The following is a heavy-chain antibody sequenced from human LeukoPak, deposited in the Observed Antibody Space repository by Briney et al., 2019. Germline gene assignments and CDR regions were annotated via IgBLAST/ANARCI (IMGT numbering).Heavy chain of an antibody. Sequence: PSETLSLTCTVSGGSISSYYWSWIRQPPGKGLEWIGYIYYSGSTNYNPSLKSRVTISVDTSKNQFSLKLSSVTAADTAVYYCARDRGVYCSGGSCYFWSGAFDIWGQGTMVTVSS. D-gene: IGHD2-15*01. V-gene: IGHV4-59*01. CDR2: IYYSGST. CDR1: GGSISSYY. J-gene: IGHJ3*02. CDR3: ARDRGVYCSGGSCYFWSGAFDI.